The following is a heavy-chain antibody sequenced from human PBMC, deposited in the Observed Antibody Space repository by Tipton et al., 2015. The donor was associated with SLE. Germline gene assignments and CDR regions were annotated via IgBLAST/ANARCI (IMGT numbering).Heavy chain of an antibody. J-gene: IGHJ4*02. CDR1: GGSISSGGYY. V-gene: IGHV4-31*03. Sequence: TLSLTCTVSGGSISSGGYYWSWIRQYPGKGLEWIGYIYYSGSTYYNPSLKSRVTISVDTSKNQFSLKLSSVTAADTAVYYCATPSRGARGHLDYWGQGTLVTVSS. CDR3: ATPSRGARGHLDY. D-gene: IGHD3-10*01. CDR2: IYYSGST.